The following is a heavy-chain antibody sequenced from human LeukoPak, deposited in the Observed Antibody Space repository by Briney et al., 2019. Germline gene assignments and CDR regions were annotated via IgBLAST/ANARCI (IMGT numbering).Heavy chain of an antibody. CDR1: GFTFSSYG. D-gene: IGHD6-19*01. CDR2: ISYDGSNK. CDR3: ARGGHSSGSRDAFDI. V-gene: IGHV3-30*03. J-gene: IGHJ3*02. Sequence: GGSLRLSCAASGFTFSSYGMHWVRQAPGRGLEWVAVISYDGSNKYYADSVKGRFTISRDNSKNTLYLQMNSLRAEDTAVYYCARGGHSSGSRDAFDIWGQGTMVTVSS.